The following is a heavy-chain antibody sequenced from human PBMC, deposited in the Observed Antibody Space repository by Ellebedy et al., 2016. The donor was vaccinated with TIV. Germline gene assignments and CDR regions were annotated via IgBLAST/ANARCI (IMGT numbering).Heavy chain of an antibody. D-gene: IGHD3-16*01. Sequence: SETLSLTCAVSGGSLSDNYWTWIRQAPGKGLEWIGYLYYTGSTNYNPSLKSRVTISVNTPRNQFSLKLSSVTTADTAVCYCVSSASMDAFDLWGQGTMVTVSS. J-gene: IGHJ3*01. CDR1: GGSLSDNY. V-gene: IGHV4-59*01. CDR2: LYYTGST. CDR3: VSSASMDAFDL.